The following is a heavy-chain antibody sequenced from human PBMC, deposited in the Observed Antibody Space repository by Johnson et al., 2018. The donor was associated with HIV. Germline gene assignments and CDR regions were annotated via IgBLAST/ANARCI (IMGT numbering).Heavy chain of an antibody. V-gene: IGHV3-9*01. CDR3: AKDTAYDYGGYGTAFDI. CDR1: GFTFDDYA. Sequence: VQLVESGGGLVQPGRSLRLSCAASGFTFDDYAMHWVRQAPGKGLEWVSGISWNSGRIGYADSVKCRFTISRDNAKNSLYLQMNSLRGDDTALYYCAKDTAYDYGGYGTAFDIWGQGTKVTVSS. D-gene: IGHD4-17*01. CDR2: ISWNSGRI. J-gene: IGHJ3*02.